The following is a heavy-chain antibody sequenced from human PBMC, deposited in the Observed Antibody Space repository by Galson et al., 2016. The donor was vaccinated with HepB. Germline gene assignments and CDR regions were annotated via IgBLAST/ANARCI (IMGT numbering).Heavy chain of an antibody. CDR1: GDSIKTYY. CDR2: IYSGGST. Sequence: SETLSLTCAVSGDSIKTYYWHWIRQPPGKGLEWIGDIYSGGSTRHNPSLKSRVTISVDTSKNLVSLNLNSVTAADTAVYYCAAAYSSAWPFDFWGPGTLVTVSS. J-gene: IGHJ4*02. D-gene: IGHD4-11*01. V-gene: IGHV4-59*01. CDR3: AAAYSSAWPFDF.